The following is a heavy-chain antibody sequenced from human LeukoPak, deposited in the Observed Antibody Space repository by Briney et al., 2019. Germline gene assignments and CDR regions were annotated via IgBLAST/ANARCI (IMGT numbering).Heavy chain of an antibody. CDR1: GGSISSGGHY. V-gene: IGHV4-61*02. CDR3: ARDQTYSGSGIYTYFDY. D-gene: IGHD3-10*01. J-gene: IGHJ4*02. CDR2: IYSTGST. Sequence: SQTLSLTCTVSGGSISSGGHYWSWIRQPAGKGLEYLGRIYSTGSTNYNPSLRSRVTISADTSKNHFSLKLSSVTAADTAVYYCARDQTYSGSGIYTYFDYWGQGILVTVSS.